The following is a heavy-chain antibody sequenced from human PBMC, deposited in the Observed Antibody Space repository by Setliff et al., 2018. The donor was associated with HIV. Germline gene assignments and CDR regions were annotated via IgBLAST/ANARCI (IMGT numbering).Heavy chain of an antibody. D-gene: IGHD3-3*01. V-gene: IGHV4-59*01. CDR1: GGSISSYY. CDR2: IYYSGST. CDR3: ARGIGMFGVVYYYYYMDV. J-gene: IGHJ6*03. Sequence: SETLSLTCTVSGGSISSYYWSWIRQPPGKGLEWIGYIYYSGSTNYNPSLKSRVTISVDTSKNQFSLKLSSVTAADTAVYYCARGIGMFGVVYYYYYMDVWGKGTTVTVSS.